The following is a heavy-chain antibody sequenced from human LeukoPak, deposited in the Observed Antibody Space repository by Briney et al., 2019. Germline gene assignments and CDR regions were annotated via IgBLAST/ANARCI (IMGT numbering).Heavy chain of an antibody. CDR1: GFTFSSYA. Sequence: PGGSLRLSCAASGFTFSSYAMHWVRQAPGKGLEWVAVISYDGSNKYYADSVKGRFTISRDNSKNTLYLQMNSLRAEDTAVCYCAREYSSWYDYWGQGTLVTVSS. V-gene: IGHV3-30-3*01. J-gene: IGHJ4*02. CDR3: AREYSSWYDY. CDR2: ISYDGSNK. D-gene: IGHD6-13*01.